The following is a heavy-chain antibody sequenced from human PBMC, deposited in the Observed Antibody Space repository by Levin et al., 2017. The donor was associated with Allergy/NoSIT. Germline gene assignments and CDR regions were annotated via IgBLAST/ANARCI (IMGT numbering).Heavy chain of an antibody. CDR2: IWYDGSNK. CDR1: GFAFIGYG. CDR3: ARDRGGSLDY. D-gene: IGHD2-15*01. J-gene: IGHJ4*02. Sequence: AGGSLRLSCAVPGFAFIGYGMHWVRQAPGKGLEWVAFIWYDGSNKYYEDSVKGRFTISRDNSKNTLYLQMNSLRAEDTAVYYCARDRGGSLDYWGQGTLVTVSS. V-gene: IGHV3-33*01.